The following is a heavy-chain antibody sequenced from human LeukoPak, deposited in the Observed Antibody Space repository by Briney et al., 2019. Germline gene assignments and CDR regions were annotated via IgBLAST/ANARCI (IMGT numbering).Heavy chain of an antibody. CDR3: ARGNIVVVREYYFDY. Sequence: ASVKDSCKASGYTFTSYYMHWVRQAPGQGLEWMGWINPNSGGTNYAQKFQGRVTMTRDTSISTAYMELSRLRSDDTAVYYCARGNIVVVREYYFDYWGQGTLVTVSS. D-gene: IGHD2-2*01. CDR1: GYTFTSYY. J-gene: IGHJ4*02. V-gene: IGHV1-2*02. CDR2: INPNSGGT.